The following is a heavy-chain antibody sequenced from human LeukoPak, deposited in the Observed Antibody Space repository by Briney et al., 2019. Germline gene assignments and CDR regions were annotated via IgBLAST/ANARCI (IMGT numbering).Heavy chain of an antibody. D-gene: IGHD3-3*01. CDR3: ARAINEYYDFWSGKYYGVDV. J-gene: IGHJ6*02. V-gene: IGHV1-3*01. CDR2: INAGNGDT. Sequence: ASVKVSCKASGYTFAKYAIHWMRQAPGQRLEWMGWINAGNGDTRYSQKFQGRVTMTRDTSTSTVYMELSSLRSEDTAVYYCARAINEYYDFWSGKYYGVDVWGQGTTVTVSS. CDR1: GYTFAKYA.